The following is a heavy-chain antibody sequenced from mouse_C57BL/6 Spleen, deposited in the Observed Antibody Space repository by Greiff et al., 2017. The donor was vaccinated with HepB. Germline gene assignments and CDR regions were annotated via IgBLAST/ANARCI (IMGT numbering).Heavy chain of an antibody. CDR3: ARSMDYGNYLYAMDY. Sequence: QVQLQQSGAELVKPGASVKMSCKASGYTFTSNWITWVKQRPGQGLEWIGDIYPGSGSTNYNEKFKSKATLTVDTSSSTAYMQLSSLTSEDSSVYYCARSMDYGNYLYAMDYWVQGTSVTVSS. D-gene: IGHD2-1*01. CDR1: GYTFTSNW. J-gene: IGHJ4*01. CDR2: IYPGSGST. V-gene: IGHV1-55*01.